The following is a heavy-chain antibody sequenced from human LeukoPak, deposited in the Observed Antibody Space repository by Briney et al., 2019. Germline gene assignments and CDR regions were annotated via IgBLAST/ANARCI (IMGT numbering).Heavy chain of an antibody. CDR1: GYTFTSYD. J-gene: IGHJ4*02. D-gene: IGHD1-26*01. Sequence: ASVKVSCKASGYTFTSYDINWVRQATGQGLEWMGWMNPNSGNTGYAQKFQGRVTMTRNTSISTAYMELSSLRSEDTAVYYCARGAVSSGSPQPYFDYWGQGTLVTVSS. CDR2: MNPNSGNT. CDR3: ARGAVSSGSPQPYFDY. V-gene: IGHV1-8*01.